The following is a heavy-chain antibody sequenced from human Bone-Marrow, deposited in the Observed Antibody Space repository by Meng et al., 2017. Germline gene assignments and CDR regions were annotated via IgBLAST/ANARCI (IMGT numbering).Heavy chain of an antibody. J-gene: IGHJ3*02. CDR3: ARGLGRDGYNCWISWANAFDI. CDR1: GYTFTSYD. V-gene: IGHV1-8*03. D-gene: IGHD5-24*01. CDR2: MNPNSGNT. Sequence: ASVKVSCKASGYTFTSYDINWVRQATGQGLEWMGWMNPNSGNTGYAQKFQGRVTITRNTSISTAYMELSSLRSEDTAVYYCARGLGRDGYNCWISWANAFDIWGQGTMVTVSS.